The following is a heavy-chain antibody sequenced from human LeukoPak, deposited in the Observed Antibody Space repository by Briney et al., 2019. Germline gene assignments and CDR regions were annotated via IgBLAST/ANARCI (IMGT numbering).Heavy chain of an antibody. V-gene: IGHV3-23*01. Sequence: SVKGRFTISRDDSENTLSLQMNSLRAEDTAVYYCAKATGYLLWDQGTLVTVSS. J-gene: IGHJ4*02. CDR3: AKATGYLL. D-gene: IGHD1-14*01.